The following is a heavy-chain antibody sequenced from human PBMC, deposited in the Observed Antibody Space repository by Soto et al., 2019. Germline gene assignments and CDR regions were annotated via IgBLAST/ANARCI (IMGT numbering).Heavy chain of an antibody. J-gene: IGHJ6*02. CDR3: ASWLKGPDIGNYYYGMDV. CDR2: IMPIFRAP. D-gene: IGHD2-15*01. V-gene: IGHV1-69*12. CDR1: GGAFSDYA. Sequence: QVQLVQSGAEVKKPGSSVKVSCKASGGAFSDYAFSWVRQAPGQGLEWLGGIMPIFRAPDYAQKFQGRVTITADEITRTAXMEMNSLSSEDTAVYYCASWLKGPDIGNYYYGMDVWGQGTTVTVS.